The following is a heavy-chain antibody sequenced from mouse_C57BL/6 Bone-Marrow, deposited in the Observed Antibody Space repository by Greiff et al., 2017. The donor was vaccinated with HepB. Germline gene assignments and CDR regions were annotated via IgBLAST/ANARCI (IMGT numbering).Heavy chain of an antibody. J-gene: IGHJ3*01. CDR1: GYTFTDYY. V-gene: IGHV1-19*01. CDR3: ARDYRFAY. D-gene: IGHD2-4*01. CDR2: INPYNGGT. Sequence: EVKLMESGPVLVKPGASVKMSCKASGYTFTDYYMNWVKQSHGKSLEWIGVINPYNGGTSYNQKFKGKATLTVDKSSSTAYMELNSLTSEDSAVYYCARDYRFAYWGQGTLVTVSA.